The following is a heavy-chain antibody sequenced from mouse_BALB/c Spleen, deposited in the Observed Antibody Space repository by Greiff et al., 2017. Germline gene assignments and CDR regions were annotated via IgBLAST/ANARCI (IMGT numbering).Heavy chain of an antibody. CDR1: GYSITSDYA. Sequence: EVKLMESGPGLVKPSQSLSLTCTVTGYSITSDYAWNWIRQFPGNKLEWMGYISYSGSTSYNPSLKSRISITRDTSKNQFFLQLNSVTTEDTATYYCARGMGAMDYWGQGTSVTVSS. J-gene: IGHJ4*01. CDR3: ARGMGAMDY. D-gene: IGHD2-3*01. CDR2: ISYSGST. V-gene: IGHV3-2*02.